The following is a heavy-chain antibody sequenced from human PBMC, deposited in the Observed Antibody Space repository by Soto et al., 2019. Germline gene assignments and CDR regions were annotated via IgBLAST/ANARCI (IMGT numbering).Heavy chain of an antibody. J-gene: IGHJ5*02. CDR2: ISAYNGNT. D-gene: IGHD2-2*01. Sequence: ASVKVSCKASGYTFTSYGISWVRQAPGQGLEWMGWISAYNGNTNYAQKLRGRVTMTTDTSTSTAYMELRSLRSDDTAVYYCARVERYCSSTGHCWFDPWGQGTLVTVSS. V-gene: IGHV1-18*01. CDR1: GYTFTSYG. CDR3: ARVERYCSSTGHCWFDP.